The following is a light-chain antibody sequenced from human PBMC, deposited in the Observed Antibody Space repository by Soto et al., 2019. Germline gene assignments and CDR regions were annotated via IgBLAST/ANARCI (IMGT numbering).Light chain of an antibody. Sequence: EIVLTQSPGTLSLSPGERATLSCRASQSVSSSYLGWYQQKPGQAPRLLIYGASSRDTGIPDRFSGSGSGTDLTLTFSRLEPEDFAVYYCQQYGSSPLAFGHGTRVEI. J-gene: IGKJ1*01. CDR2: GAS. CDR1: QSVSSSY. CDR3: QQYGSSPLA. V-gene: IGKV3-20*01.